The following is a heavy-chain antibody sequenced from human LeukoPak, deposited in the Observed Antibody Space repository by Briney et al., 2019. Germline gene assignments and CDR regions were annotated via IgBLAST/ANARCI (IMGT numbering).Heavy chain of an antibody. D-gene: IGHD3-22*01. CDR2: ISGSGGST. Sequence: PGGSLRLSCAASGFTFSSYAMSWVRQAPGKGLEWVSAISGSGGSTYYADSVKGRFTISRDNSKNTLYLHMNSLRAEDTAVYYCAKDSSMIVVVIGDYWGQGTLVTVSS. V-gene: IGHV3-23*01. CDR3: AKDSSMIVVVIGDY. J-gene: IGHJ4*02. CDR1: GFTFSSYA.